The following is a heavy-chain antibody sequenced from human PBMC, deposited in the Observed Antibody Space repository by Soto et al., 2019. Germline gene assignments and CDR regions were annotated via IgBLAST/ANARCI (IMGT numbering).Heavy chain of an antibody. Sequence: EVQLVESGGGLIQPGRSLSLSCAASGFTFDDYALHWVRQAPGKGLEWVSGISWNRCSIGYGVSVKGRFTISRDNAKNALYLQMNSLRDEDTALYYCAKDISGEYGGHFDFWGQGTLVTVSS. CDR2: ISWNRCSI. J-gene: IGHJ4*02. V-gene: IGHV3-9*01. CDR3: AKDISGEYGGHFDF. CDR1: GFTFDDYA. D-gene: IGHD3-10*01.